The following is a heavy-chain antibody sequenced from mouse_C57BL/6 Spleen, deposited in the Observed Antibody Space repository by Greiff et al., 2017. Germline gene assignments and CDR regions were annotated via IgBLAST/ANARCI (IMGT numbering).Heavy chain of an antibody. J-gene: IGHJ1*03. Sequence: VKVVESGPGLVQPSQSLSITCTVSGFSLTSYGVHWVRQSPGKGLEWLGVIWSGGSTDYNAAFISRLSISKDNSKSQVFLKMNSLQADDTAIYYCARRGLRLGYFDVWGTGTTVTVSS. V-gene: IGHV2-2*01. CDR3: ARRGLRLGYFDV. CDR1: GFSLTSYG. D-gene: IGHD2-4*01. CDR2: IWSGGST.